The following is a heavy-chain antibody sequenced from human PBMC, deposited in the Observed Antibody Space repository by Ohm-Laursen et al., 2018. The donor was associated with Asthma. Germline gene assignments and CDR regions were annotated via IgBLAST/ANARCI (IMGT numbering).Heavy chain of an antibody. CDR3: ARHSASGVGYYGGYYLYGLDV. CDR1: GDSVSGGNYH. Sequence: TLSLTCPVSGDSVSGGNYHWSWIRQPPGKGLEWIGYVRDSGSTNYNPSLKSRVSISADTSKNQYSLKVSSVTAADTAVYFCARHSASGVGYYGGYYLYGLDVWGQGTTVTVSS. V-gene: IGHV4-61*01. J-gene: IGHJ6*02. D-gene: IGHD3-22*01. CDR2: VRDSGST.